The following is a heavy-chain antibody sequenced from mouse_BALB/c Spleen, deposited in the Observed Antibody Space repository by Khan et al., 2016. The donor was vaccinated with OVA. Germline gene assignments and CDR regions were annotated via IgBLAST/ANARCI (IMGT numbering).Heavy chain of an antibody. CDR3: ARINKIVATYFDY. CDR1: GYTFTSYW. CDR2: TNPTNGRT. Sequence: QVQLQQSGAELVKAGASVKMSCKASGYTFTSYWMHWVKQRLGQGLEWFAETNPTNGRTYYNEKFKSKATLTVDKSSSTAYMLLSGPTFEDSAVYYCARINKIVATYFDYWGQGTTLTVSS. V-gene: IGHV1S81*02. D-gene: IGHD1-1*01. J-gene: IGHJ2*01.